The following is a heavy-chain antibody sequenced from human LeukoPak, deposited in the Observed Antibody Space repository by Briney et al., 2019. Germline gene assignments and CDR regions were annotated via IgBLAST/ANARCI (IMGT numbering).Heavy chain of an antibody. J-gene: IGHJ4*02. CDR2: IYYSGST. Sequence: SETLSLTCTVSGGSICSYYWSWIRQPPGKGLEWIGYIYYSGSTNYNPSLKSRVTISVDTSKNQFSLKLSSVTAADTAVYYCARVRYSSSWALFDYWGQGTLVTVSS. CDR1: GGSICSYY. D-gene: IGHD6-13*01. CDR3: ARVRYSSSWALFDY. V-gene: IGHV4-59*01.